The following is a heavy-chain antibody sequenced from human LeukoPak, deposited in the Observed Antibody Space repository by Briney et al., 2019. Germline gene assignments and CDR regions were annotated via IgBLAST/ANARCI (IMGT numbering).Heavy chain of an antibody. CDR1: GFTFSSYG. D-gene: IGHD3-22*01. Sequence: PGGSLRLSCAASGFTFSSYGMHWVRQAPGKGLEWVAVIWYDGSNKYYADSVKGRFTISRDNSKNTLSLQMNSLRAEDSAVYYCATDREGDPSAYYLVGGQGTLITVSS. J-gene: IGHJ4*02. CDR2: IWYDGSNK. V-gene: IGHV3-33*01. CDR3: ATDREGDPSAYYLV.